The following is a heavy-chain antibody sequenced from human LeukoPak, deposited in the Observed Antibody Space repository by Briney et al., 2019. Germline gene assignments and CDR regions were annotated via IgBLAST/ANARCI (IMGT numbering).Heavy chain of an antibody. CDR1: GVSFSGYY. Sequence: SETLSLTCAVYGVSFSGYYWSWIRQPPGKGLEWIGEINHSGSTNYNPSLKSRVTIPVDTSKNQFSLKLSSVTAADTAVYYCARPGIAAALYYFDYWGQGTLVTVSS. D-gene: IGHD6-13*01. CDR3: ARPGIAAALYYFDY. J-gene: IGHJ4*02. V-gene: IGHV4-34*01. CDR2: INHSGST.